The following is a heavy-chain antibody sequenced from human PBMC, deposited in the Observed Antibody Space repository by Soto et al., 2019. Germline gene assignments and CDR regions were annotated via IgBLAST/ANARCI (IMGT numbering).Heavy chain of an antibody. Sequence: SETLSLTCTVSGDSSVSSSSYYWGWIRQPPGKGLEWIGSIYYTGNTFYSPSFRSRLTISVDTSKSQFSLKLRSVTAADTATYYCASEVSSTDGMDVWGQGTTFTVSS. D-gene: IGHD2-15*01. CDR1: GDSSVSSSSYY. V-gene: IGHV4-39*01. CDR2: IYYTGNT. J-gene: IGHJ6*02. CDR3: ASEVSSTDGMDV.